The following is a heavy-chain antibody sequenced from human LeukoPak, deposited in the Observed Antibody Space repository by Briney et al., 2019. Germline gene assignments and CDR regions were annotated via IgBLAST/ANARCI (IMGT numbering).Heavy chain of an antibody. J-gene: IGHJ6*02. Sequence: ASETLSLTCTVSGGSISSYYWSWIRQPPGKGLEWIGNIYYSGSTNYNPSLKSRVTISVDTSKNQFSLKLSSVTAADTAVYYCARDQLLWFGESNYYYYGMDVWGQGTTVTVSS. CDR2: IYYSGST. CDR3: ARDQLLWFGESNYYYYGMDV. D-gene: IGHD3-10*01. CDR1: GGSISSYY. V-gene: IGHV4-59*01.